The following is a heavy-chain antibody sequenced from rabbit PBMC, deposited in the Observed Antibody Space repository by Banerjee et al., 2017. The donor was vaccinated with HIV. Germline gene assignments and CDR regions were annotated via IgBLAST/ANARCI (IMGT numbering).Heavy chain of an antibody. CDR3: ARGVSSGWGYYFNL. D-gene: IGHD4-1*01. J-gene: IGHJ4*01. Sequence: QQLEESGGGLVQPGGSLKLSCKASGFDFSVYYMSWVRQAPGKGLEWIGYIDPVFANTYYATWVNGRFTISSHNAQNTLYLQLNSLTAADTATYSCARGVSSGWGYYFNLWGPGTLVTVS. CDR2: IDPVFANT. V-gene: IGHV1S7*01. CDR1: GFDFSVYY.